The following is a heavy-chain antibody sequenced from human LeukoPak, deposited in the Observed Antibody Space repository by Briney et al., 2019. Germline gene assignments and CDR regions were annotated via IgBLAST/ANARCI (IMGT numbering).Heavy chain of an antibody. CDR3: ARAPIDSNSWYHAFDI. J-gene: IGHJ3*02. D-gene: IGHD6-13*01. V-gene: IGHV3-7*01. CDR2: IQQGGSHK. Sequence: GGSLRLSCAASGFTFSSYWMGWVRQAPGKGLKWVASIQQGGSHKYYMDSVEGRFTISRDNAKNSLFLQMNSLRAEDTAVYYCARAPIDSNSWYHAFDIWGQGTMVTVSS. CDR1: GFTFSSYW.